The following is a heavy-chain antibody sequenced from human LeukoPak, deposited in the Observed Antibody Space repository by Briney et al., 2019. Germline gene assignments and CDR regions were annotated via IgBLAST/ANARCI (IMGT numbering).Heavy chain of an antibody. D-gene: IGHD1-14*01. Sequence: GGSLRLSCAASGFTFSSYGMHWVRQAPGKGLEWVAVISYDGSNKYYADSVKGRFTISRDNSKNTLYLQMNSLRAEDTAVYYCARDSPDGYYFDYRGQGTLVTVSS. CDR1: GFTFSSYG. CDR2: ISYDGSNK. CDR3: ARDSPDGYYFDY. V-gene: IGHV3-30*03. J-gene: IGHJ4*02.